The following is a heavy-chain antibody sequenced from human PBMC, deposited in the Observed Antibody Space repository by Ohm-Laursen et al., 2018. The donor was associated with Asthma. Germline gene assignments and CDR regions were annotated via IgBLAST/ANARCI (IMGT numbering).Heavy chain of an antibody. Sequence: SLRLSCSAFGFTFSDYAMHWVRQAPGKGLEYVSSIFSNGGYSHYADSVKGRFIISRDNSKNTLHLQLGSLRPDDTAVYYCARGHRSSWFDAFDVWGHGTVVTVSS. CDR1: GFTFSDYA. J-gene: IGHJ3*01. D-gene: IGHD6-13*01. V-gene: IGHV3-64*02. CDR2: IFSNGGYS. CDR3: ARGHRSSWFDAFDV.